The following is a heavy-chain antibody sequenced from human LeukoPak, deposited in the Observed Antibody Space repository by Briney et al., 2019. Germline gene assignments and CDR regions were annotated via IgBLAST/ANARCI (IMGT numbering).Heavy chain of an antibody. J-gene: IGHJ4*02. CDR1: GFTFSSYA. CDR3: AKRKSGSPGLYHFDY. Sequence: PGGSLRLSCAASGFTFSSYAMSWVRQAPGKGLEWVSSIIGSAGRTYYADSVEGRFTVSRDNSKNTMYLQMNNLRAEDTATYYCAKRKSGSPGLYHFDYWGQGTLVTVSS. CDR2: IIGSAGRT. V-gene: IGHV3-23*01. D-gene: IGHD3-10*01.